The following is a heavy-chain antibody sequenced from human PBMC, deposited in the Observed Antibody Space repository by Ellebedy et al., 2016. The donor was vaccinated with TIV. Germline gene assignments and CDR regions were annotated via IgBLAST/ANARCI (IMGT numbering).Heavy chain of an antibody. CDR2: IYPGDSDT. CDR1: GYSFTSYW. Sequence: GESPKISXKGSGYSFTSYWIGWVRQMPGKGLEWMGIIYPGDSDTRYSPSFQGQVTISADKSISTAYLQWSSLKASDTAMYYCARRQGFVDTAMAYAFDIWGQGTMVTVSS. J-gene: IGHJ3*02. CDR3: ARRQGFVDTAMAYAFDI. D-gene: IGHD5-18*01. V-gene: IGHV5-51*01.